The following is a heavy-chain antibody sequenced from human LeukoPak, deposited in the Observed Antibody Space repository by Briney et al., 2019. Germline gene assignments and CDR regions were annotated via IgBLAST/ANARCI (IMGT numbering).Heavy chain of an antibody. J-gene: IGHJ4*02. CDR1: GGSISSYY. CDR3: ARTRYYYNSRSYGAPYYFDY. Sequence: PSETLSLTCTVSGGSISSYYWSWIRQPPGKGLVWIGYIYYSGSTYYNPSLKSRVTISVDTSKNQFSLKLSSVTAADTAVYYCARTRYYYNSRSYGAPYYFDYWGQGTLVAVSS. V-gene: IGHV4-59*08. D-gene: IGHD3-10*01. CDR2: IYYSGST.